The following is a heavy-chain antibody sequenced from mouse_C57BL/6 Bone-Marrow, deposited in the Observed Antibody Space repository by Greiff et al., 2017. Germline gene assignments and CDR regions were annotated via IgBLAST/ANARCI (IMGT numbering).Heavy chain of an antibody. CDR1: GYTFTDYY. CDR2: IFPGSGST. V-gene: IGHV1-75*01. Sequence: QVQLKESGPELVKPGASVKISCKASGYTFTDYYITWVKQRPGQGLEWIGWIFPGSGSTYYNEKFKGKATLTVDKSSSTAYMLISSLTSEDAAVYFCARERCVGNYQFAYWGQGTLVTVSA. J-gene: IGHJ3*01. CDR3: ARERCVGNYQFAY. D-gene: IGHD2-1*01.